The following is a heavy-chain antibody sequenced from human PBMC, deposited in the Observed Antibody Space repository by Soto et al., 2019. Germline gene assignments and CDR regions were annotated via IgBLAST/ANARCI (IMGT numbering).Heavy chain of an antibody. CDR3: AREKTSYGMDV. CDR2: MNPNSGNT. J-gene: IGHJ6*02. V-gene: IGHV1-8*01. Sequence: QVQLVQSGAEVKKPGASVKGSCKASGYTFASYDINRVGQATGQGLEWMGWMNPNSGNTGYAQKFQGRVTMTRNTSISTAYMELSSLRSEDTAVYYCAREKTSYGMDVWGQGTTVTVSS. CDR1: GYTFASYD.